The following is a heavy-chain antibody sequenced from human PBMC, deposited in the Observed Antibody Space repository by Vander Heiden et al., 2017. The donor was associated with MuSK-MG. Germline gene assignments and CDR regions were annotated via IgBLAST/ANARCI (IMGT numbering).Heavy chain of an antibody. CDR1: GYSFTDYF. Sequence: QVPLVQSGAEVKRPGASVKVSCKASGYSFTDYFIYWVRQAPGQGLEWMGRINPHTGGTKYAQNFQGRVTMTRDTSISTAYMELSSLTSDDTVVYYCARGGASWYFDFWGRGTLVTVSS. CDR2: INPHTGGT. J-gene: IGHJ2*01. V-gene: IGHV1-2*05. CDR3: ARGGASWYFDF.